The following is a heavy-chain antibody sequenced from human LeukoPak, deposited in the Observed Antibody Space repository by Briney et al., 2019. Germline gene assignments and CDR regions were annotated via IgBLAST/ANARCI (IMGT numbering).Heavy chain of an antibody. CDR1: GFTFDDYA. CDR3: AKEAKNWNYNWFDP. J-gene: IGHJ5*02. D-gene: IGHD1-7*01. V-gene: IGHV3-43*02. CDR2: ISGDVGST. Sequence: GGSLRLSCAASGFTFDDYAMHWVRQAPGKGVEWVSLISGDVGSTYYADSVKGRFTISRDNSKNSLYLQMNSLRTEDTALYYCAKEAKNWNYNWFDPWGQGTLVTVSS.